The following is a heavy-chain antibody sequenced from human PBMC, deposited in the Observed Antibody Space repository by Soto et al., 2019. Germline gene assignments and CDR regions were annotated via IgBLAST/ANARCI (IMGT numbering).Heavy chain of an antibody. CDR2: ISSTAGRTS. D-gene: IGHD3-10*01. CDR3: AKGVLSFHYGMEV. J-gene: IGHJ6*02. V-gene: IGHV3-23*01. CDR1: GFTFNTYP. Sequence: GSLRLSCATSGFTFNTYPMTWVRQAPGKGLEWVSSISSTAGRTSSYADSVKGRFAISRDFSDNTVYLQMNNLRVDDTAVYFCAKGVLSFHYGMEVWGQGTTVTVSS.